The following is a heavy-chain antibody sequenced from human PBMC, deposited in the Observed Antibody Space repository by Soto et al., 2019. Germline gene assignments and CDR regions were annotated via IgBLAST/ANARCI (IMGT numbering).Heavy chain of an antibody. CDR3: XXXXXLVFAVETIIVRCFAY. V-gene: IGHV1-24*01. D-gene: IGHD2-21*01. CDR2: FDPEDGET. J-gene: IGHJ4*01. Sequence: QVQLAQSGAEVKRPGASVRVSCKVSGNSLDELAMHWVRQVPGEGLEWLGGFDPEDGETIYAHKFQGRVTMTDDSSADPAXXDRXSXRXXXXXXXXXXXXXXLVFAVETIIVRCFAYWGPGNLVHLSS. CDR1: GNSLDELA.